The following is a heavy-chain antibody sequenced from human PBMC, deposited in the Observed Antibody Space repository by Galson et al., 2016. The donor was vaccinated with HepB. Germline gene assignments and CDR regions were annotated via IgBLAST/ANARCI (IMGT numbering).Heavy chain of an antibody. CDR2: ISFDGTNT. J-gene: IGHJ5*02. V-gene: IGHV3-30*10. CDR3: ATSWSDCGSGSCYSGWFDP. CDR1: GFSFTDYT. D-gene: IGHD2-15*01. Sequence: SLRLSCAASGFSFTDYTLHWVRQAPGKGLEWVAVISFDGTNTYYRDSVKGRFTISRDDSKNTFYLQMNDLRAEDTAVYYCATSWSDCGSGSCYSGWFDPWGQGALVTVSS.